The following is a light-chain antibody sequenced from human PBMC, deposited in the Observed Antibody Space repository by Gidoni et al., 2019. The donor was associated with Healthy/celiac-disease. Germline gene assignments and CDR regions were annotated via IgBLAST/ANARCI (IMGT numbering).Light chain of an antibody. Sequence: EIVLTQSPGTLSLSPGERATLSCRASQSVSSSYFAWYPQTPGQAPRLLLYGASSRATGIPDRFSGSGSGTDFTLTIRRLEPEDFAVYYCPQYGSSTGLPFGGGTKVEIK. CDR3: PQYGSSTGLP. J-gene: IGKJ4*01. CDR2: GAS. V-gene: IGKV3-20*01. CDR1: QSVSSSY.